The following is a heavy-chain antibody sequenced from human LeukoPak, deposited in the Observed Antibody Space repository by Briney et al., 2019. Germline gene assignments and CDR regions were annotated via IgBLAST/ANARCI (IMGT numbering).Heavy chain of an antibody. CDR2: FDPEDGET. V-gene: IGHV1-24*01. CDR1: GYTLTELS. CDR3: ATDEGDPVGAFFRPARQRYDCLAK. J-gene: IGHJ4*02. Sequence: GASVKVSCKVSGYTLTELSMHWVRQAPGKGLEWMGGFDPEDGETIYAQKFQGRVTMTEDTSTDTAYMELSSLRSEDTAVYYCATDEGDPVGAFFRPARQRYDCLAKWGQGTLVTVSS. D-gene: IGHD1-26*01.